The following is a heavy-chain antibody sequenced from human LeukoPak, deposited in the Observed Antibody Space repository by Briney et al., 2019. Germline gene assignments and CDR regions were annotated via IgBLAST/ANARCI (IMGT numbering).Heavy chain of an antibody. D-gene: IGHD4-23*01. CDR3: ARPYGGDRQVDY. J-gene: IGHJ4*02. CDR1: GFTFSSYW. CDR2: INSDGSST. Sequence: GGSLRHSCAVSGFTFSSYWMNWVRQAPGKGLVWVSRINSDGSSTTYADSVKGRFTISRDNANNTLYLQMNSLRVEDTAVYYCARPYGGDRQVDYWGQGTPITVSS. V-gene: IGHV3-74*01.